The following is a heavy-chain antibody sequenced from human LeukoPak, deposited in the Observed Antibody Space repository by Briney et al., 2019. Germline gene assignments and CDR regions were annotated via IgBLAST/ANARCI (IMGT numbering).Heavy chain of an antibody. J-gene: IGHJ6*02. CDR1: GYTFTGYY. CDR2: INPNSGGT. CDR3: ARGPLGDIVVVVSATARMDV. Sequence: ASVKVSCKASGYTFTGYYMHWVRQAPGQGLEWMGWINPNSGGTNYAQKFQGRVTMTRDTSISTAYTELSRLRSDDTAVYYCARGPLGDIVVVVSATARMDVWGQGTTVTVSS. V-gene: IGHV1-2*02. D-gene: IGHD2-15*01.